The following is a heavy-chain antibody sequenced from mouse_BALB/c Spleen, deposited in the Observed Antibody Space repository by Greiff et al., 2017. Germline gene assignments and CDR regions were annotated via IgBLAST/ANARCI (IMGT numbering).Heavy chain of an antibody. V-gene: IGHV14-4*02. CDR2: IDPENGDT. J-gene: IGHJ4*01. Sequence: VQLQQSGAELVRSGASVKLSCTASGFNIKDYYMHWVKQRPEQGLEWIGWIDPENGDTEYAPKFQGKATMTADTSSNTAYLQLSSLTSEDTAVYYCNALPIYYGYAYAIDYWGQGTSVTVSS. CDR3: NALPIYYGYAYAIDY. CDR1: GFNIKDYY. D-gene: IGHD2-2*01.